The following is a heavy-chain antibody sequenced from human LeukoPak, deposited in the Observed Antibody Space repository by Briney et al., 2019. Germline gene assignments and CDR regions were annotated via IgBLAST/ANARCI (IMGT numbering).Heavy chain of an antibody. D-gene: IGHD6-13*01. CDR3: ARGGREQQLAY. V-gene: IGHV4-30-2*01. Sequence: PSETLSLTCAVSGGSISSGGYSWSWIRQPPGKGLEWIGYIYHSGSTYYNPSLKSRVTISVDRSKNQFSLKLSSVTAADTAVYYCARGGREQQLAYWGQGTLVTVSS. J-gene: IGHJ4*02. CDR2: IYHSGST. CDR1: GGSISSGGYS.